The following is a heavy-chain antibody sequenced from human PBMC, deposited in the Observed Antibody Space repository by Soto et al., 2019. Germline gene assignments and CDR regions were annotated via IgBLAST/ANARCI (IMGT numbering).Heavy chain of an antibody. V-gene: IGHV3-33*01. CDR3: ARGGFRMPARCSYGDRGDY. D-gene: IGHD5-18*01. J-gene: IGHJ4*02. CDR1: GFTFSSYG. CDR2: IWYDGSNK. Sequence: QVQLVESGGGVVQPGRSLRLSCAASGFTFSSYGMHWVRQAPGKGLEWVAVIWYDGSNKYYADSVKGRFTISRDNSKNTLDLQRNSLRAEDTAVYYCARGGFRMPARCSYGDRGDYWGQGTLVTVSS.